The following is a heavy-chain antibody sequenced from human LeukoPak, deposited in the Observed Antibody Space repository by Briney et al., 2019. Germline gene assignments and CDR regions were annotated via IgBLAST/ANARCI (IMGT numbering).Heavy chain of an antibody. Sequence: EASVKVSCKASGYTFTSYYIHWVRQAPGQGLEWMGIINPSGGSTSYAQKFQGRVTMTRDTSISTAYMELSRLRSDDTALYYCARDHDRSSWYGALDIWGQGTMVTVSS. CDR2: INPSGGST. J-gene: IGHJ3*02. V-gene: IGHV1-46*01. CDR1: GYTFTSYY. D-gene: IGHD6-13*01. CDR3: ARDHDRSSWYGALDI.